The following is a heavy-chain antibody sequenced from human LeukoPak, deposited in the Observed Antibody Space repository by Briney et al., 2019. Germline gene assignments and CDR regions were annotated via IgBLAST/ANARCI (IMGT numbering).Heavy chain of an antibody. CDR3: AIDKTKRDDSSGYFSFHYYMDV. D-gene: IGHD3-22*01. CDR1: GGTFSSYA. CDR2: IIPIFGTA. Sequence: SVKVSCKASGGTFSSYAISWVRQAPGQGLEWMGGIIPIFGTANYAQKFQGRVTITTDESTSTAYMELSSLRSEDTAVYYCAIDKTKRDDSSGYFSFHYYMDVWGKGTTVTVSS. V-gene: IGHV1-69*05. J-gene: IGHJ6*03.